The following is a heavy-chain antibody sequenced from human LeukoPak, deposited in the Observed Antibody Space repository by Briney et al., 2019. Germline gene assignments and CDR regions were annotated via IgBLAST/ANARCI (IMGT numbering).Heavy chain of an antibody. D-gene: IGHD6-19*01. CDR2: KRYDGSNK. CDR3: AKPTAFLAVAFDY. Sequence: GSLRLSCAASGFTFSSYGMHWVRQAPGKGLEWVAFKRYDGSNKYYADSVKGRFTISRDNSKNTLYLQMNSLRAEDTAVYYCAKPTAFLAVAFDYWGQGTLVTVSS. V-gene: IGHV3-30*02. CDR1: GFTFSSYG. J-gene: IGHJ4*02.